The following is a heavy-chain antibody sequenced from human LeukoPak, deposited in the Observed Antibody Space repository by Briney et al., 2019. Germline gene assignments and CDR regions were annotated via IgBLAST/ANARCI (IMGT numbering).Heavy chain of an antibody. D-gene: IGHD3-9*01. V-gene: IGHV3-21*01. CDR2: ISSSSYI. Sequence: GGSLRLSCAASGFTFSSYSMNWVRQAPGKGLEWVSSISSSSYIYYADSVKGRFTISRDNAKNSLYLQMNSLRAEDTAVYYCAREADWQDFDYWGQGTLVTVSS. J-gene: IGHJ4*02. CDR1: GFTFSSYS. CDR3: AREADWQDFDY.